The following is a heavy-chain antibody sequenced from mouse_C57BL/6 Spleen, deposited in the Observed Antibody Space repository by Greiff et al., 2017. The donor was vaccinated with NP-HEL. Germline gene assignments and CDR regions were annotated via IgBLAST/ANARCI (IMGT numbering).Heavy chain of an antibody. V-gene: IGHV1-26*01. CDR2: INPNNGGT. Sequence: EVQLQQSGPELVKPGASVKISCKASGYTFTDYYMNWVKQSHGKSLEWIGDINPNNGGTSYNQKFKGKAKLTVDKSSSTAYMELRSLTSEDSAVYYCARYYYGSSYPFDYWGQGTTLTVSS. J-gene: IGHJ2*01. CDR1: GYTFTDYY. CDR3: ARYYYGSSYPFDY. D-gene: IGHD1-1*01.